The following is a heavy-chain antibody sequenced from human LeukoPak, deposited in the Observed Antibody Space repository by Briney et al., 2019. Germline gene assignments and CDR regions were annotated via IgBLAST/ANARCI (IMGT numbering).Heavy chain of an antibody. CDR1: GGSISSGGYS. CDR3: ARYGYDSSGYYVDWYFDL. V-gene: IGHV4-30-2*01. J-gene: IGHJ2*01. Sequence: SQTLSLTCAVSGGSISSGGYSWSWIRQPPGKGLEWLGYIYHSGSTYYNPSLKSRVTISVDRSKNQFSLKLSSVTAADTAVYYCARYGYDSSGYYVDWYFDLWGRGTLVTVSS. CDR2: IYHSGST. D-gene: IGHD3-22*01.